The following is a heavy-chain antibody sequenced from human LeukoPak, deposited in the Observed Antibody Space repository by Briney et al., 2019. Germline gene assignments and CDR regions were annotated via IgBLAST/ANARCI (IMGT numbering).Heavy chain of an antibody. CDR2: ISGTGGST. V-gene: IGHV3-23*01. CDR1: GFTFTTYT. CDR3: SNHPSTGFYYFDF. J-gene: IGHJ4*02. Sequence: GGSLRLSCAASGFTFTTYTMAWVRQAPGKGLEWVSNISGTGGSTAYADSVKGRFTISRDNSKNTLYMQMNSPRAEDTAIYFCSNHPSTGFYYFDFWGQRTLVTVS. D-gene: IGHD6-19*01.